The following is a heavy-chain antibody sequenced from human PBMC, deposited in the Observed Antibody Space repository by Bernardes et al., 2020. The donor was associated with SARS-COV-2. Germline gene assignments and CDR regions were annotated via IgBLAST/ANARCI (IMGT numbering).Heavy chain of an antibody. J-gene: IGHJ3*02. Sequence: ASVKVSCKASGYTFTNYDINWVRQAPGQGLEWMGWTNPYTTVIGYAQQFQGRLTLTRNTSINTAYLELSGLTSEDTAVYYCARGLAPVQAYAFDIWGQGTMVTVSS. D-gene: IGHD1-1*01. V-gene: IGHV1-8*01. CDR3: ARGLAPVQAYAFDI. CDR2: TNPYTTVI. CDR1: GYTFTNYD.